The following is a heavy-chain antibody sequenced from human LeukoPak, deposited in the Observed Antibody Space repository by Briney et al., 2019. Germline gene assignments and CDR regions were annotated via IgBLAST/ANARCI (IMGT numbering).Heavy chain of an antibody. Sequence: GGSLRLSCAASGFTFSSYSMNWVRQAPGKGLEWVSYISSSSSTIYYADSVKGRFTISRDNAKISLYLQMNSLRAEDTAVYYCARDINYYYYMDVWGKGTTVTVSS. CDR1: GFTFSSYS. CDR2: ISSSSSTI. J-gene: IGHJ6*03. V-gene: IGHV3-48*04. CDR3: ARDINYYYYMDV.